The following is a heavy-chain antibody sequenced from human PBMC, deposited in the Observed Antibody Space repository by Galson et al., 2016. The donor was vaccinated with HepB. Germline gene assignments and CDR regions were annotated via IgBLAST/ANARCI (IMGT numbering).Heavy chain of an antibody. D-gene: IGHD3-22*01. CDR3: ARDSDTSGLHWYFDL. J-gene: IGHJ2*01. V-gene: IGHV3-33*08. Sequence: SLRLSCAASGFTFSDYYMNWIRQAPGKGLEWVADIWSNGNNKYYADSVRGRFSVSRDQAKNTLYMQMNSLRAEDTAVYYCARDSDTSGLHWYFDLWGRGTLVTISS. CDR2: IWSNGNNK. CDR1: GFTFSDYY.